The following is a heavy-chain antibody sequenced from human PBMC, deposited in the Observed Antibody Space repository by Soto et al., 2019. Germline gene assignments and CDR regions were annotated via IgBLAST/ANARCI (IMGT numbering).Heavy chain of an antibody. CDR3: AKDMVRGVITPILDY. D-gene: IGHD3-10*01. CDR2: ISSSSSTI. CDR1: GLTFSSYS. J-gene: IGHJ4*02. V-gene: IGHV3-48*01. Sequence: GGSLRLSCAASGLTFSSYSMNWVRQAPGKGLEWVSYISSSSSTIYYADSVKGRFTISRDNAKNSLYLQMNSLRAEDTAVYYCAKDMVRGVITPILDYWGQGTLVTVSS.